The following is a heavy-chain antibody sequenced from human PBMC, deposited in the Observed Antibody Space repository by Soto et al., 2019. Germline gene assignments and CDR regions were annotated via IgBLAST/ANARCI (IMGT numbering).Heavy chain of an antibody. Sequence: QAQLVESGGGVVQPGRYLRLSCAASGFTFSSYGMHWVRQVPGTGLEWVAVISYDGGLQHYADSVKGRFTISRDNSKNMVLLQMNSLRAEDTAVYYCVSDRGYGHASVPYSWGQGTLVSVSS. CDR1: GFTFSSYG. J-gene: IGHJ4*02. CDR2: ISYDGGLQ. CDR3: VSDRGYGHASVPYS. V-gene: IGHV3-30*03. D-gene: IGHD5-18*01.